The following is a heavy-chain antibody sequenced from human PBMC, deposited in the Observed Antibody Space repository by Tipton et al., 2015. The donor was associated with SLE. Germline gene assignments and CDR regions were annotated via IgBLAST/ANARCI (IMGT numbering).Heavy chain of an antibody. D-gene: IGHD2-2*01. J-gene: IGHJ5*02. Sequence: GAEVKKPGESLKISCKGSGYSFTSYWIGWVRQMPGKGLEWMGIIYPGDSDTRYSPSFQGQVTISADKSISTAYLQWSSLKASDTAMYYCARVGYCSSTSCSYNWFDPWGQGTLVTVSS. CDR2: IYPGDSDT. CDR3: ARVGYCSSTSCSYNWFDP. V-gene: IGHV5-51*03. CDR1: GYSFTSYW.